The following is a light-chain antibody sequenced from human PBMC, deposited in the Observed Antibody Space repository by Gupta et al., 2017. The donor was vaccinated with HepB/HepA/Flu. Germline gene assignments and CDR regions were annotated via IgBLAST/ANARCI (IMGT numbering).Light chain of an antibody. CDR2: GAS. CDR1: QSVSSSY. J-gene: IGKJ1*01. Sequence: EIVSTQSPGTLSLSPRERATLSCRASQSVSSSYLAWYQQKPGQAPRLLIYGASSRATGIPDRFSGSGSGTDFTLTISRLEPEDFAVYYCQQYGSSPRTFGQGTKVEIK. CDR3: QQYGSSPRT. V-gene: IGKV3-20*01.